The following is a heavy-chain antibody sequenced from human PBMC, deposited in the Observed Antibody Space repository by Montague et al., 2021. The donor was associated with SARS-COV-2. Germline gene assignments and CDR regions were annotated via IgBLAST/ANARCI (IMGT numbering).Heavy chain of an antibody. CDR3: ARRITMVRGVTKRSNWFDH. D-gene: IGHD3-10*01. Sequence: SETLSLTCAVSGGSISSDNWWSWVRQSPGKGLEWIGEIFHSGSTNYNPSLKSRVTMSVDKSKNDFSLKLSPVTAADTAMYYCARRITMVRGVTKRSNWFDHWGRGILVTVSS. J-gene: IGHJ5*02. CDR2: IFHSGST. CDR1: GGSISSDNW. V-gene: IGHV4-4*02.